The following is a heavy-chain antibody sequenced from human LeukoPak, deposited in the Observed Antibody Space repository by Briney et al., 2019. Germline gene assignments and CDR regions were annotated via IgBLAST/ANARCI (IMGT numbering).Heavy chain of an antibody. Sequence: GGSLRLSCAASGFTFSSYWIHWVRQAPGKGLVWVSRINSDGSNTIYADSVKGRFTISRDNAKNTLYLQMNSLRPEDTAVYYCARDVAYCSGGRCLYYFDYWGQGTLVTVS. D-gene: IGHD2-15*01. CDR3: ARDVAYCSGGRCLYYFDY. V-gene: IGHV3-74*01. CDR2: INSDGSNT. J-gene: IGHJ4*02. CDR1: GFTFSSYW.